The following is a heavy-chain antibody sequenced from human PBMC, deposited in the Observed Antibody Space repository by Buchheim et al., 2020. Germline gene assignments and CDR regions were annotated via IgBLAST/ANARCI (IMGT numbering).Heavy chain of an antibody. D-gene: IGHD3-16*01. J-gene: IGHJ4*02. Sequence: EVQLVDSGGGLVQPGGSLRLSCAASGFTFRSYEMTWVRQAPGKGLEWISYISSSGSTIYYADSVKGRFTISRDNVKNSLYLQMNSLRAEDTAIYYCVRGSRLGLGLGDYWGQGTL. V-gene: IGHV3-48*03. CDR3: VRGSRLGLGLGDY. CDR1: GFTFRSYE. CDR2: ISSSGSTI.